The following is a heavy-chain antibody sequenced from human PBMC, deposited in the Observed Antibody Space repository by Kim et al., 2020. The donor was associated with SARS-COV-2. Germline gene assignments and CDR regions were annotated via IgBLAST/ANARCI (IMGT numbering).Heavy chain of an antibody. J-gene: IGHJ4*02. V-gene: IGHV1-3*01. D-gene: IGHD3-16*01. CDR3: LGGFYFDY. Sequence: GNGNKIYSQKFQGRVNFTTDTSASTAYMELSCLRSEDSAVYYCLGGFYFDYWGQGTLVTVSS. CDR2: GNGNK.